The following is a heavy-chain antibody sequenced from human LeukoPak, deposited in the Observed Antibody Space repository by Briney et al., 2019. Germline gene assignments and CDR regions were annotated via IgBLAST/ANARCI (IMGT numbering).Heavy chain of an antibody. CDR2: IYYSGST. Sequence: SETLSLTCTVSGAFITRDTYYWAWVRQSPGKGLEWIGYIYYSGSTNYNPSLKSRVTISVDTSKNQFSLKLSSVTAADTAVYYCARGAMGCSSTSCYAGDAFDIWGQGTMVTVSS. CDR1: GAFITRDTYY. J-gene: IGHJ3*02. CDR3: ARGAMGCSSTSCYAGDAFDI. V-gene: IGHV4-61*01. D-gene: IGHD2-2*01.